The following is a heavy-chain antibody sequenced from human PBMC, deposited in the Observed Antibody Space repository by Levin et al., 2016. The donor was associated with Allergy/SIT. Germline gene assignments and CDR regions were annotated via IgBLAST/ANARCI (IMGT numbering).Heavy chain of an antibody. J-gene: IGHJ4*02. CDR1: GFTFSNNS. V-gene: IGHV3-23*01. D-gene: IGHD6-6*01. CDR3: ARGARTARRFDY. CDR2: ISGDSLHT. Sequence: GESLKISCAASGFTFSNNSMSWVRQAPGKGLEWVSCISGDSLHTIYADSVKGRFTISRDNSKNTLSLQMNSLRGEDTAVYYCARGARTARRFDYWGQGTLVTASS.